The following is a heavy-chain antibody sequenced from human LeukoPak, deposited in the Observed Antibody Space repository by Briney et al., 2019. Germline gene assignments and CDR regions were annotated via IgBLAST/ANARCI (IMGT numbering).Heavy chain of an antibody. CDR2: ISGSGGST. CDR1: GLAFSSFA. CDR3: AKDPTMYYYDRGSYPFDF. J-gene: IGHJ4*02. Sequence: PGGSLRLSCAASGLAFSSFAMSWVRQAPGKGLEWVSAISGSGGSTYYADSVKGRFTISRDNSKNTVYLQMNSLRAEDTAIYYCAKDPTMYYYDRGSYPFDFWGQGTLVSVSS. D-gene: IGHD3-22*01. V-gene: IGHV3-23*01.